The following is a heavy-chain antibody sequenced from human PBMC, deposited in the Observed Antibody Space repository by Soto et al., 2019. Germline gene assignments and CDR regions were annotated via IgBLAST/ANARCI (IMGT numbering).Heavy chain of an antibody. CDR2: IDPSDSYT. CDR3: ASLNGDWFDY. CDR1: GYSFTSYW. D-gene: IGHD4-17*01. V-gene: IGHV5-10-1*01. Sequence: VSLKISCKGSGYSFTSYWISWVRQMPGKGLEWMGRIDPSDSYTNYSPSFQGHVTISADKSISTAYLQWSSLKASDTAMYYCASLNGDWFDYWGQGTLVTVSS. J-gene: IGHJ4*02.